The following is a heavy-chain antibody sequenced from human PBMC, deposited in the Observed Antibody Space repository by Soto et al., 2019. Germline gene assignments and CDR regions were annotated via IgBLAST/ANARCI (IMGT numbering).Heavy chain of an antibody. V-gene: IGHV4-39*01. J-gene: IGHJ5*02. CDR1: CGSISSSSYY. CDR2: IYYSGGT. CDR3: ARHLPLVVPAAMGGNWFDP. Sequence: PSETLSLTCTVSCGSISSSSYYWGWIRQPPGKGLEWIGSIYYSGGTYYNPSLKSRVTISVDTSKNQFSLKLSSVTAADTAVYYCARHLPLVVPAAMGGNWFDPWGQGTLVTVSS. D-gene: IGHD2-2*01.